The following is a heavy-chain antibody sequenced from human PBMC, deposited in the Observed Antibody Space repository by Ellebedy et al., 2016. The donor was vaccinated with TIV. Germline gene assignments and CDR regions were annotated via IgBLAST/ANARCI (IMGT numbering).Heavy chain of an antibody. Sequence: SETLSLTCTVSGGAISSYFWSWIRQPAGKGLEWIGRIYSSGTTNYNPSLKSRVTMSLDTSKDQFSLRLSSVTAADTAVYYCARDGPQWFDTFDIWGQGTMVTVSS. J-gene: IGHJ3*02. D-gene: IGHD3-22*01. CDR3: ARDGPQWFDTFDI. CDR2: IYSSGTT. CDR1: GGAISSYF. V-gene: IGHV4-4*07.